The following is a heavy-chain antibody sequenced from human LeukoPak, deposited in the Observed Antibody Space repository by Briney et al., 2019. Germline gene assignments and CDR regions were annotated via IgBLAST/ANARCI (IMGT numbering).Heavy chain of an antibody. Sequence: GASVKVSCKASGYTFTSYDINWVRQAPGQGLELMGWMNPNSGNTGYAQKFQGRVTMTRNTSISTAYMELSSLRSDDTAVYYCARDQRIAAAGTVHYWGQGTLVTVSS. CDR3: ARDQRIAAAGTVHY. J-gene: IGHJ4*02. CDR1: GYTFTSYD. CDR2: MNPNSGNT. D-gene: IGHD6-13*01. V-gene: IGHV1-8*01.